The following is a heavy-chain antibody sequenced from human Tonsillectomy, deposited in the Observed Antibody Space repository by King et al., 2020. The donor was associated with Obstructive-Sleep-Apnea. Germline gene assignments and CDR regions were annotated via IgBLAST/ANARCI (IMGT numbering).Heavy chain of an antibody. V-gene: IGHV7-4-1*02. Sequence: VQLVESGSELKTPGASVKVSCKASGYSFISYAMNWLRQAPGHGLEWMGRVNSNTGNPPHAQGFPGRFVFSLDTSGLTAYLQISSLKAVDTAVYYCARMVYSSSWYRFFDSWGQGTLVTVSS. CDR1: GYSFISYA. CDR3: ARMVYSSSWYRFFDS. CDR2: VNSNTGNP. D-gene: IGHD6-13*01. J-gene: IGHJ4*02.